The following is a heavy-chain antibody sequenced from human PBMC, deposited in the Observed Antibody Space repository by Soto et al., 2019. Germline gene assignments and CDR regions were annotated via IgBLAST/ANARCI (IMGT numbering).Heavy chain of an antibody. J-gene: IGHJ4*02. Sequence: EVQLLESGGGLVQPGGSLRLSCAASGFTFSNSVMSWVRQAPGKGLEWVSNINGDAGRTSYADSVKGRFTIFRDNSRSTLYLQMNSLRAEDTAVYHCTRGSHYHCSGNTCPEENWGQGTLVTVSS. CDR3: TRGSHYHCSGNTCPEEN. D-gene: IGHD2-15*01. V-gene: IGHV3-23*01. CDR1: GFTFSNSV. CDR2: INGDAGRT.